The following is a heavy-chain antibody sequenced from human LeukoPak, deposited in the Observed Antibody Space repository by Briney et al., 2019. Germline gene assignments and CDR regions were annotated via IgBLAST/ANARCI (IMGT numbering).Heavy chain of an antibody. Sequence: GASVKVSCKASGYTFTGYYMHWVRQAPGQGLEWMGWINPNSGGTNYAQKFQGRVTMTEDTSTDTAYMELSSLRSDDTAVYYCATESPWRQYYYDPNWFDPWGQGTLVTVSS. J-gene: IGHJ5*02. D-gene: IGHD3-22*01. CDR3: ATESPWRQYYYDPNWFDP. CDR2: INPNSGGT. CDR1: GYTFTGYY. V-gene: IGHV1-2*02.